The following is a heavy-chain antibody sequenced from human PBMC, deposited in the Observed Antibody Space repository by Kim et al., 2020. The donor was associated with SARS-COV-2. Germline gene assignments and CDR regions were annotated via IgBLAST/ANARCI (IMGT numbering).Heavy chain of an antibody. D-gene: IGHD3-10*01. V-gene: IGHV4-59*13. CDR2: IYYSGST. Sequence: SETLSLTCTVSGGSISSYYWSWIRQPPGKGLEWIGYIYYSGSTNYNPSLKSRVTISVDTSKNQFSLKLSSVTAADTAVYYCARGPILRGVSLFDPWGQGTLVTVSS. CDR1: GGSISSYY. J-gene: IGHJ5*02. CDR3: ARGPILRGVSLFDP.